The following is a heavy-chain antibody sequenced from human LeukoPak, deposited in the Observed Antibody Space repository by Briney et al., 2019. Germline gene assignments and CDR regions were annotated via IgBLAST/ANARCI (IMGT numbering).Heavy chain of an antibody. D-gene: IGHD2-15*01. CDR3: ARGAYRCSGGSCSHY. J-gene: IGHJ4*02. V-gene: IGHV1-69*04. CDR1: GGTFSSYA. CDR2: IIPILGIA. Sequence: ASVKVPCKASGGTFSSYAISWVRQAPGQGLEWMGRIIPILGIANYAQKFQGRVTITADKSTSTAYMELSSLRSEDTAVYYCARGAYRCSGGSCSHYWGQGTLVTVSS.